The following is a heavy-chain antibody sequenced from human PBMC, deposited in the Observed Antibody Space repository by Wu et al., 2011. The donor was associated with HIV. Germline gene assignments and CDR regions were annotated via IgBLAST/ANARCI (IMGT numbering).Heavy chain of an antibody. CDR3: VRGYCSGDNCYLPFDVFDI. V-gene: IGHV1-69*05. D-gene: IGHD2-15*01. J-gene: IGHJ3*02. Sequence: QVQLMQSGADVKKPGSSVKISCGASGGASGDTFSSFAFSWVRQAPGQGLEWLGAILPVLHSTKYADNFEDRITIYTDAVTKTVNMELSSLRSEDTAVYYCVRGYCSGDNCYLPFDVFDIWGQGTVVTVSS. CDR1: GDTFSSFA. CDR2: ILPVLHST.